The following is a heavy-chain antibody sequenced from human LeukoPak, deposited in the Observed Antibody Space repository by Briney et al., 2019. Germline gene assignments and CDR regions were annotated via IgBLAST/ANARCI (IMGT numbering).Heavy chain of an antibody. CDR2: INHSGST. CDR3: ARVYSSGWPAYYYYGMDV. Sequence: SETLSLTCAVYGGSFSGYYWSWIRQPPGKGLEWIGEINHSGSTNYNPSLKSRVTISVDTSKNQFSLKLSSVTAADTAVYCCARVYSSGWPAYYYYGMDVWGQGTTVTVSS. D-gene: IGHD6-19*01. CDR1: GGSFSGYY. J-gene: IGHJ6*02. V-gene: IGHV4-34*01.